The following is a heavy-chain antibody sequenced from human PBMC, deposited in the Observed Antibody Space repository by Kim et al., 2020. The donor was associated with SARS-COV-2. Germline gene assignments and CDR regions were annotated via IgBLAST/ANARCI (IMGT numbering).Heavy chain of an antibody. CDR2: ISSSGDGT. J-gene: IGHJ4*02. Sequence: GGSLRLSCAGSGFIFSNYAVSWGRQAPGKGLEWLSAISSSGDGTFYTDSVRGRVTISRDNSKNTVYLQLNGLRVEDSAVYYCAKHWGSGTYYNYFDYWGQRSLVTVSS. CDR3: AKHWGSGTYYNYFDY. CDR1: GFIFSNYA. V-gene: IGHV3-23*01. D-gene: IGHD3-10*01.